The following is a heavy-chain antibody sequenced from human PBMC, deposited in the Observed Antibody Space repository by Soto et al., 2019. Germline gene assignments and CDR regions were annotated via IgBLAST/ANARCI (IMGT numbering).Heavy chain of an antibody. CDR2: INPSGGST. CDR1: GYTFTSYY. D-gene: IGHD3-10*01. J-gene: IGHJ6*02. CDR3: AKSMVRGVIYYYYGMDV. Sequence: ASVKVSCKASGYTFTSYYMHWVRQAPGQGLEWMGIINPSGGSTSYAQKFQGRVTMTRDTSTSTVHMELSSLRSEDTAVYYCAKSMVRGVIYYYYGMDVWGQGTTVTVSS. V-gene: IGHV1-46*01.